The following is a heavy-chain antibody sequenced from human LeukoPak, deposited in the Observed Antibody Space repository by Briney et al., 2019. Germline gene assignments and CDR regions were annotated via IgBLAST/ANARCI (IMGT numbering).Heavy chain of an antibody. Sequence: SVKVSCKASGGTFSSYAISWVRQAPGQGLEWMGGIIPIFGTANYAQKFQGRVTITADESTSTAYMELSSLRSEDTAVYYCARDPGYGDDVQGYWGQGTLVTVSS. J-gene: IGHJ4*02. CDR2: IIPIFGTA. D-gene: IGHD4-17*01. CDR3: ARDPGYGDDVQGY. V-gene: IGHV1-69*13. CDR1: GGTFSSYA.